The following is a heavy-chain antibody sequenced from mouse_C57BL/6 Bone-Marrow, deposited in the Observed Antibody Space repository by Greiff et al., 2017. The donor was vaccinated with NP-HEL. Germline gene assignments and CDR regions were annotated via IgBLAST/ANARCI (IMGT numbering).Heavy chain of an antibody. CDR3: ARRREWGNYEDY. CDR1: GYTFTSYG. D-gene: IGHD2-1*01. Sequence: VKLMESGAELARPGASVKLSCKASGYTFTSYGISWVKQRTGQGLEWIGEIYPRSGNTYYNEKFKGKATLTADKSSSTAYMELRSLTSEDSAVYFCARRREWGNYEDYWGQGTTLTVSS. CDR2: IYPRSGNT. J-gene: IGHJ2*01. V-gene: IGHV1-81*01.